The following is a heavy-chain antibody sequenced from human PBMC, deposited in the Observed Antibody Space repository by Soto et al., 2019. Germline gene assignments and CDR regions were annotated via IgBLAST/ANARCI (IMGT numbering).Heavy chain of an antibody. D-gene: IGHD4-17*01. CDR1: GGSFSGYY. V-gene: IGHV4-34*01. CDR2: INHSGST. Sequence: SETLSLTCAVYGGSFSGYYWSWIRQPPGKGQEWIGEINHSGSTNYNPSLKSRVTISVDTSKNQFSLKLSSVTAADTAVYHCARAGGDYGDYGLDFDYWGQGTLVTVS. CDR3: ARAGGDYGDYGLDFDY. J-gene: IGHJ4*02.